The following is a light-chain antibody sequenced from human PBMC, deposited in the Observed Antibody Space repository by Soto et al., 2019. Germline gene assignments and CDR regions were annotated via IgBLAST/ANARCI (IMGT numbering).Light chain of an antibody. J-gene: IGKJ1*01. CDR2: GAS. CDR1: QSVNSN. V-gene: IGKV3-15*01. CDR3: QQYNNWPRT. Sequence: EIVMTQSPANLSVSPGERATLSCRASQSVNSNLAWYQQKPGQAPRLLIYGASTGATGLPARFSGSGSGTEFTLTISSLQSEDFAVYYCQQYNNWPRTFGQGTKVEIK.